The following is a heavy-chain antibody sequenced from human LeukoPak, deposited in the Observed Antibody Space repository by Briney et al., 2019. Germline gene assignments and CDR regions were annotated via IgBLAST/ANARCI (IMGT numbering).Heavy chain of an antibody. CDR3: ARDQLRYFDWLRPFDY. CDR2: IIPILGIA. J-gene: IGHJ4*02. CDR1: GGTFSSYA. V-gene: IGHV1-69*04. Sequence: SVKVSCKASGGTFSSYAISWVRQAPGQGLEWMGRIIPILGIANYAQKFQGRVTITADKSTSTAYMELSSLRSEDTAVYYCARDQLRYFDWLRPFDYWGQGTLVTVSS. D-gene: IGHD3-9*01.